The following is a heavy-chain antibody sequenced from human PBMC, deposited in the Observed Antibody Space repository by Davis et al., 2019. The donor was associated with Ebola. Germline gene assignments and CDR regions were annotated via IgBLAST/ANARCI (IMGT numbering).Heavy chain of an antibody. CDR1: GFTFSDYY. CDR2: ISSGGSAI. D-gene: IGHD2-2*01. V-gene: IGHV3-11*01. Sequence: GESLKISCAASGFTFSDYYMSWIRQAPGKGLEWVSYISSGGSAIYYADSVKGRFTIPRDNGKKSLYLQMNSLRAEDTAVYYCARVTSWCFDYWGQGTVVTVSS. CDR3: ARVTSWCFDY. J-gene: IGHJ4*02.